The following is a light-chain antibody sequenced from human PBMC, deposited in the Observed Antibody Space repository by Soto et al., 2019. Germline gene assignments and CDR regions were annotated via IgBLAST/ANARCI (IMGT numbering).Light chain of an antibody. V-gene: IGKV3-11*01. CDR3: QQRATWPYT. J-gene: IGKJ2*01. CDR2: DGS. CDR1: ESIRNY. Sequence: IVLTQSPATLSLSPGERATLSCRASESIRNYLAWYQQKPGQSPRLLIYDGSNRDTGIPARFVGSGSGTDLTLTIRSLEPEDFAVYYCQQRATWPYTFGQGTKLEIK.